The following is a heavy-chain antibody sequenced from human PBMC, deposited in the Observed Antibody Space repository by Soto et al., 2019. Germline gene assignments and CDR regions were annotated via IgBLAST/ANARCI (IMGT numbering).Heavy chain of an antibody. CDR3: AKDLCSGGSCFFDY. CDR1: GFSFSSYG. CDR2: ISYDGSNK. D-gene: IGHD2-15*01. J-gene: IGHJ4*02. Sequence: QVQLVESGGGVVQPGRSLRLSCAASGFSFSSYGMHWVRQAPGKGLEWVAVISYDGSNKYYADSVKGRFTISRDNSKNTLYLQMNSLRAEDTAVYYCAKDLCSGGSCFFDYWGQGTLVTVSS. V-gene: IGHV3-30*18.